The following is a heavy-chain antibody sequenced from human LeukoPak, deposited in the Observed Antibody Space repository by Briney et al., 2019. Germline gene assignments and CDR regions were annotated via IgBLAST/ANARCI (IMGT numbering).Heavy chain of an antibody. CDR1: GFTFVTCA. CDR2: VSGSGDET. CDR3: VKNQRIMALRFFARTRVIVTSPLDD. Sequence: GGSLRLSCAASGFTFVTCAMSWVRLARGKGLEWVTSVSGSGDETFCSISFNGRFTISRDNSKDTVYLQMNNLKAEYTSLYFCVKNQRIMALRFFARTRVIVTSPLDDWGQGTLVAASS. J-gene: IGHJ4*02. V-gene: IGHV3-23*01. D-gene: IGHD2-21*01.